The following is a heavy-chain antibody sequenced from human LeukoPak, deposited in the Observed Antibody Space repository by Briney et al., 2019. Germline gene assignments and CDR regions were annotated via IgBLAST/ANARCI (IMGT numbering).Heavy chain of an antibody. CDR2: VRGSGSDT. CDR3: AKTSRVNSAYDSPFDY. J-gene: IGHJ4*02. V-gene: IGHV3-23*01. Sequence: GGSLRLSCAASGFTFSTYAMSWVRQAPGKGLEWVSAVRGSGSDTYYADSVKGRFTISRDNSKNTLHLQMNSLRAEDTAIYYCAKTSRVNSAYDSPFDYWGQGTLVTVCS. CDR1: GFTFSTYA. D-gene: IGHD5-12*01.